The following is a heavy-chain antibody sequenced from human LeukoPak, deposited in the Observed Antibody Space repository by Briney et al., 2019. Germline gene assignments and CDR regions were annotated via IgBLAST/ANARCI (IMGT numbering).Heavy chain of an antibody. CDR1: GGTFSSYA. D-gene: IGHD2-2*01. V-gene: IGHV1-69*06. CDR3: AGGRTDIVVVPATLRNYYFDY. CDR2: IMPMFGKA. Sequence: ASVKVSCKASGGTFSSYAISWVRQAPGQGLEWMGGIMPMFGKANYAQKFQGRVTTTADKAASTAYMELSSLRSEDTAVYYCAGGRTDIVVVPATLRNYYFDYWGQGTLVTVSS. J-gene: IGHJ4*02.